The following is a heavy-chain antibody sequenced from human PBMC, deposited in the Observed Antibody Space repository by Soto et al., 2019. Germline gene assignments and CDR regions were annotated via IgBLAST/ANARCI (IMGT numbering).Heavy chain of an antibody. CDR2: INTDGTTT. Sequence: PGGSLRLSCAASGFTFSDYWIHWVRQAPGEGLVWVSRINTDGTTTNYADSVKGRFSISRDNAKNTVFLQMNSLRADDTAVYYCARSPFRNGPDRYWGQGTVVTVSS. V-gene: IGHV3-74*01. CDR1: GFTFSDYW. CDR3: ARSPFRNGPDRY. J-gene: IGHJ4*02.